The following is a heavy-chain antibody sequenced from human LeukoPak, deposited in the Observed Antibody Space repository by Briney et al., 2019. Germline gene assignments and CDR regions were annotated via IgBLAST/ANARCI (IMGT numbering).Heavy chain of an antibody. CDR1: GGSISSSSYY. V-gene: IGHV4-31*03. CDR2: IYYSGST. Sequence: TSETLSLTCTVSGGSISSSSYYWSWIRQHPGKGLEWIGYIYYSGSTYYNPSLKSRVTISVDTSKNQFSLKLSSVTAADTAVYYCARMRRDTVTTGDYYYGMDVWGQGTTVTVSS. D-gene: IGHD4-17*01. J-gene: IGHJ6*02. CDR3: ARMRRDTVTTGDYYYGMDV.